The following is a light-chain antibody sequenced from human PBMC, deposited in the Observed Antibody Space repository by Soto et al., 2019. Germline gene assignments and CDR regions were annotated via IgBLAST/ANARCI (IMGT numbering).Light chain of an antibody. CDR2: EVT. Sequence: QSALTQPPSASGSPGQSVTISCTGTSSDVGGYNYVSWYQQHPGKAPKLMIYEVTKRPSGVPDRFSGPKSGNTASLTVSGLQAEDEADYYCSSYVGSDNFVFGGGTKLTVL. V-gene: IGLV2-8*01. CDR3: SSYVGSDNFV. CDR1: SSDVGGYNY. J-gene: IGLJ3*02.